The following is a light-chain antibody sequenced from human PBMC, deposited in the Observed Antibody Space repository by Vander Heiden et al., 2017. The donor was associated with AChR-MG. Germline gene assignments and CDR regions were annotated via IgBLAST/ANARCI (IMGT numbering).Light chain of an antibody. CDR3: QQYNNWPPM. Sequence: EVVMTQSPATLSVSPGERATLSCRASQNINSNLAWYQQKPGQAPRLLIYGASTRATGIPAGFSGTGSGTEFTLTISSLQSEDFAVYYCQQYNNWPPMFGQGTKLEI. CDR1: QNINSN. CDR2: GAS. J-gene: IGKJ2*01. V-gene: IGKV3-15*01.